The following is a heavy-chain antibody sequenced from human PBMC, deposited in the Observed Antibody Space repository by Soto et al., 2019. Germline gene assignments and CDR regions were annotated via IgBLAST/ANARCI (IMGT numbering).Heavy chain of an antibody. CDR2: VHDSGST. Sequence: SETLSLTCSVSGDAISNYYWSWIRQTPGKGLEWIGCVHDSGSTDYNPSLKGRVTMSLHTSKSQFSLNLSSVTAADSATYYCARGTRALITSFFAYWGQGILVTVSS. CDR3: ARGTRALITSFFAY. D-gene: IGHD1-20*01. V-gene: IGHV4-59*01. J-gene: IGHJ4*02. CDR1: GDAISNYY.